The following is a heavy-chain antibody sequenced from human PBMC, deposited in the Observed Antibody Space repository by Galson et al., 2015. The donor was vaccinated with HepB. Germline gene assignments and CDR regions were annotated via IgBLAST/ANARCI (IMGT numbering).Heavy chain of an antibody. D-gene: IGHD4-17*01. Sequence: SLRLSCAASGFTFSSYAMHWVRQAPGKGLEYVSAISSNGGSTYYANSVKGRFTISRDNSKNTLYLQMGSLRAEDMAVYYCARAILGDYGGFDYWGQGTLVTVSS. CDR2: ISSNGGST. CDR1: GFTFSSYA. CDR3: ARAILGDYGGFDY. J-gene: IGHJ4*02. V-gene: IGHV3-64*01.